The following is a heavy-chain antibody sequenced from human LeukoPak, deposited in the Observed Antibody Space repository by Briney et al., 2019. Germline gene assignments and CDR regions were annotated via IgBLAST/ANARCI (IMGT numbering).Heavy chain of an antibody. CDR3: ANLLWFGEVLSGTRQQTDY. CDR2: INPNSGGT. V-gene: IGHV1-2*02. Sequence: APVKVSYTASGYTFTGYYMHWVRQALGQGLEWMGWINPNSGGTNYAQKFQGRVTMTRDTSISTAYMELSRLRSDDTAVYYCANLLWFGEVLSGTRQQTDYWCQGTLVTVSS. J-gene: IGHJ4*02. CDR1: GYTFTGYY. D-gene: IGHD3-10*01.